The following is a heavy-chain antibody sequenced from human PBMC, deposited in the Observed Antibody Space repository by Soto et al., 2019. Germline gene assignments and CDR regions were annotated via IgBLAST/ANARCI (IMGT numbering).Heavy chain of an antibody. CDR3: AREIDCSSTSCLAPGAYHSGLHTCPAP. J-gene: IGHJ5*02. CDR2: IYYSGST. V-gene: IGHV4-31*03. Sequence: PSETLSLTCTVSQGSISSGGYYWGWIRQHPGKGLEWIGYIYYSGSTYYNPSLKSRVTISVDTSKNQFSLKLSSVTAADTAVYYCAREIDCSSTSCLAPGAYHSGLHTCPAPWGQG. D-gene: IGHD2-2*01. CDR1: QGSISSGGYY.